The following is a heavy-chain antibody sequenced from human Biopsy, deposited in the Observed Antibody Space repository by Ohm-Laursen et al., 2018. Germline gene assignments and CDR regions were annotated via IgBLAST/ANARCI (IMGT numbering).Heavy chain of an antibody. CDR2: ISSSGNTE. CDR3: VTEVGGVSSWYNN. Sequence: GSLRLSCAANGFSFADYYMSWIRQAPGKGLDWVSYISSSGNTEKYADSVKGRFTISRDNAKQSVHLQMNSLRAEDTAVYYGVTEVGGVSSWYNNWGQGTLVTVSS. D-gene: IGHD6-13*01. V-gene: IGHV3-11*01. J-gene: IGHJ4*02. CDR1: GFSFADYY.